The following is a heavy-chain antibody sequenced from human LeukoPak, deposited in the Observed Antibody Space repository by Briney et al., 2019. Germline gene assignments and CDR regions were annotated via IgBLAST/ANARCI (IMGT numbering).Heavy chain of an antibody. D-gene: IGHD6-19*01. Sequence: PGGSLRLSCAASGFIFSNFAMSWVRQAPGKGLEWVSGISPSSDYTYYSDSVKGRFTISRDNSKNTLYLQMSSLRAEDTAVYFCAKGRSDWYLSDLDCWGQGNLVTVSS. V-gene: IGHV3-23*01. CDR1: GFIFSNFA. CDR3: AKGRSDWYLSDLDC. J-gene: IGHJ4*02. CDR2: ISPSSDYT.